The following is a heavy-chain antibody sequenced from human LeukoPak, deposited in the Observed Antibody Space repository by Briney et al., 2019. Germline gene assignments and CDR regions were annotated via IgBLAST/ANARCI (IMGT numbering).Heavy chain of an antibody. Sequence: SETLSLTCAVYGGSFSGYYWSWIRQPPGKGLEWIGEINHSGSTNYNPSLKSRVTISVDTSKSQFSLKLSSVTAADTAVYYCARVMITFGGVIVLSTRGYFDYWGQGTLVTVSS. CDR2: INHSGST. V-gene: IGHV4-34*01. J-gene: IGHJ4*02. D-gene: IGHD3-16*02. CDR1: GGSFSGYY. CDR3: ARVMITFGGVIVLSTRGYFDY.